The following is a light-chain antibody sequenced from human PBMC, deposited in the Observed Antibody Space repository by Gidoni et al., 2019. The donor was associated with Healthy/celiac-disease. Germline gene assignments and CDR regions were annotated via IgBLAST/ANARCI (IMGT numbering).Light chain of an antibody. V-gene: IGKV3-15*01. CDR3: QQYSNWPPIT. CDR2: GAS. Sequence: EIVMTQSPATLSVSPGDRATLSCRASQSVCSNLAWYQQRPGQAPRLLIYGASTRATGIPARFSGSGSGTEFTLTISSVQSEDFAVYCCQQYSNWPPITFGQGTRLEIK. J-gene: IGKJ5*01. CDR1: QSVCSN.